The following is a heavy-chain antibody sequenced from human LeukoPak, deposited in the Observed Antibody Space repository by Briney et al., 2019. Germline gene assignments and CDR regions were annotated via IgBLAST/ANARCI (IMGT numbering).Heavy chain of an antibody. CDR1: GFTFSSYG. CDR2: IWYDGSNK. CDR3: TREVRVVAPYEKIPTVNFGY. V-gene: IGHV3-33*01. J-gene: IGHJ4*02. D-gene: IGHD2-15*01. Sequence: GGSLRLSCAASGFTFSSYGMHWVRQAPGKGLEWVAVIWYDGSNKYYADSVKGRFTISRDNSKNTLYLQMNSLKTEDTAVYYCTREVRVVAPYEKIPTVNFGYWGQGTLVTVSS.